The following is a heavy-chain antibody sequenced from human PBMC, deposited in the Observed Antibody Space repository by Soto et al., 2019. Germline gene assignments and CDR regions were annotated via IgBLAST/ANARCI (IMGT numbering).Heavy chain of an antibody. V-gene: IGHV4-39*01. CDR1: GVSITTSTYY. CDR2: MYFSGSS. Sequence: TSETLSLTCSVSGVSITTSTYYWGWIRQPPGKGLEWIGTMYFSGSSYYNPSLKSRVTISVDTSKNQFSLKLSSVTAADTAVYYCARQSDCSTGVCYAGPYYNNAMDVWGQGTTVTVSS. J-gene: IGHJ6*02. CDR3: ARQSDCSTGVCYAGPYYNNAMDV. D-gene: IGHD2-8*01.